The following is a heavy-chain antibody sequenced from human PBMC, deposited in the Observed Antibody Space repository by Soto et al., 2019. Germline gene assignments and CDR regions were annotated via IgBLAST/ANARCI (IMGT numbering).Heavy chain of an antibody. J-gene: IGHJ4*02. CDR2: IYYSGST. CDR3: ARDKRGHYGDYGLLDY. D-gene: IGHD4-17*01. CDR1: GGSISSGGYY. V-gene: IGHV4-31*03. Sequence: QVQLQESGPGLVKPSQTLSLTCTVSGGSISSGGYYWSWIRQHPGKGLEWIGYIYYSGSTYYNPSPKSRVTISVDTSKNQFSLKLSSVTAADTAVYYCARDKRGHYGDYGLLDYWGQGTLVTVSS.